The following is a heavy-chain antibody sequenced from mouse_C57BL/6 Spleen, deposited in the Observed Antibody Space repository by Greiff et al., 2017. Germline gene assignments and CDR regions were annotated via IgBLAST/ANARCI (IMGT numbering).Heavy chain of an antibody. CDR1: GFTFSSYG. J-gene: IGHJ2*01. CDR2: ISSGGSYT. CDR3: ARHDSRYYFDY. Sequence: EVKLVESGGDLVKPGGSLKLSCAASGFTFSSYGMSWVRQTPDKRLEWVATISSGGSYTYYPDSVKGRFTISRDNAKNNLYLQMSSLKAEDTAMYYCARHDSRYYFDYWGQGTTLTVSS. D-gene: IGHD1-1*01. V-gene: IGHV5-6*01.